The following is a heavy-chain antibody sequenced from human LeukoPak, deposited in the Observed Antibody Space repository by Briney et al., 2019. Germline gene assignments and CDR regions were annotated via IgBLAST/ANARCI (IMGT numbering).Heavy chain of an antibody. CDR2: IKQDGSEK. J-gene: IGHJ6*03. CDR3: ASRYCTSARCSRGSYFYMDV. V-gene: IGHV3-7*01. D-gene: IGHD2-2*01. Sequence: GGSLRLSCVVSGFTFSNYWMSWVRQAPGKGLEWVANIKQDGSEKYYVDSVKGRFTISRDNAKNSLYLRMNSLRAEDTAVYYCASRYCTSARCSRGSYFYMDVWGRGTTVTISS. CDR1: GFTFSNYW.